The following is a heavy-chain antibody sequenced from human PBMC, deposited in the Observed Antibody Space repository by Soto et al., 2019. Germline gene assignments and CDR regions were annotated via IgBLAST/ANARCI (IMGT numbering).Heavy chain of an antibody. CDR1: GGTFSSYA. Sequence: QVQLVQSGAEVKKPGSSVKVSCKASGGTFSSYAISWVRQAPGQGLEWMGGIIPIFGTANYAQKFQGRVTITADESTSTADMELSSLRSEDTAVYYCAAALHIAAAALFGMDVWGQGTTVTVSS. V-gene: IGHV1-69*01. J-gene: IGHJ6*02. D-gene: IGHD6-13*01. CDR2: IIPIFGTA. CDR3: AAALHIAAAALFGMDV.